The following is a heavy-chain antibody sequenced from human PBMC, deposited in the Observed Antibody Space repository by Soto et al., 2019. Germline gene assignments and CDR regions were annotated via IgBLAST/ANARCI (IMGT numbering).Heavy chain of an antibody. CDR1: GFKFSDNG. D-gene: IGHD7-27*01. J-gene: IGHJ6*02. CDR2: VSDDGRKT. V-gene: IGHV3-30*18. Sequence: LRLSCEASGFKFSDNGMHWVRQAPGKGLEWVALVSDDGRKTFYADSVKGRFSIYKDNIKSTVYLHMSSLSPDDTAAYYCAKDIRQGASGATVYGMDVWGQGATVTVSS. CDR3: AKDIRQGASGATVYGMDV.